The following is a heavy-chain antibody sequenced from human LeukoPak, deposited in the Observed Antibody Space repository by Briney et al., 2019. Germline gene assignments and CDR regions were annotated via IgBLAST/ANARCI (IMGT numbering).Heavy chain of an antibody. D-gene: IGHD1-1*01. Sequence: GGSLRLSCEASEITFSSYAMHWVRQAPGKGLEWVAVISYDGNNKYYADSAKGRFTISRDNSKNTLYVQMNSLRAEDTAVYYCARTTGTGYFDYWGQGTLVTVSS. CDR1: EITFSSYA. V-gene: IGHV3-30-3*01. J-gene: IGHJ4*02. CDR2: ISYDGNNK. CDR3: ARTTGTGYFDY.